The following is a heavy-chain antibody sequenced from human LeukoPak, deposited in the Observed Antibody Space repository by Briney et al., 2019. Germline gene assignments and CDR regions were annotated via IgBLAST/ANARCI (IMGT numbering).Heavy chain of an antibody. J-gene: IGHJ5*02. V-gene: IGHV1-69*05. CDR3: AREYCSGGSCYPNWFDP. Sequence: SVKVSCKASGGTFSSYAISWVRQAPGQGLEWMGRIIPIFGTANYAQKFQGRVTITTDESTSTAYMELSSLRSEDTAVYYCAREYCSGGSCYPNWFDPWAQGTLVTVSS. CDR1: GGTFSSYA. D-gene: IGHD2-15*01. CDR2: IIPIFGTA.